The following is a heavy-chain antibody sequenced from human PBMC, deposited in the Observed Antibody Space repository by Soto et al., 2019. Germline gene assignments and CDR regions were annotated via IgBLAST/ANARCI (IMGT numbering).Heavy chain of an antibody. CDR3: ARLRSSTGYYYYYMDV. CDR2: IYYSGST. Sequence: SETLSLTCTVSGGSISGSSYYWGWIRQPPGKGLEWIGSIYYSGSTYYNPSLKSRVTISVDTSKNQFSLKLSSVTAADTAVYYCARLRSSTGYYYYYMDVWGKGTTVTVSS. J-gene: IGHJ6*03. CDR1: GGSISGSSYY. V-gene: IGHV4-39*01. D-gene: IGHD2-2*01.